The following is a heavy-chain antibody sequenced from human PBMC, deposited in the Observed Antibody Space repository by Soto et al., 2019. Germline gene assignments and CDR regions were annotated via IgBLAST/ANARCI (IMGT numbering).Heavy chain of an antibody. CDR1: GGSIYRSGYY. V-gene: IGHV4-39*01. D-gene: IGHD2-15*01. CDR3: GKVLVGATGHTDFDS. Sequence: SETLSLTCTVSGGSIYRSGYYWGWIRQPPGRGLEWIGNIDYNGVTYSNPSLKSRVTISRDTSKNQSSLKLTSVTAADTALYYCGKVLVGATGHTDFDSWGPGTLVTVSS. CDR2: IDYNGVT. J-gene: IGHJ4*02.